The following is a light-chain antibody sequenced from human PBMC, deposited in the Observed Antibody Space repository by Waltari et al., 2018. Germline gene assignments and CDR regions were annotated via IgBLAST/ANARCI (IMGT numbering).Light chain of an antibody. Sequence: DIQMTQSPSTLSASVGDRVTITCRASQSIDRWLAWHQQKPGKAPKALIYKTSSLESGVPSRFSGSGSGTEFTLTISSLQPDVFATYYCQQYYSDSITFGQGTRLEIK. CDR2: KTS. J-gene: IGKJ5*01. V-gene: IGKV1-5*03. CDR1: QSIDRW. CDR3: QQYYSDSIT.